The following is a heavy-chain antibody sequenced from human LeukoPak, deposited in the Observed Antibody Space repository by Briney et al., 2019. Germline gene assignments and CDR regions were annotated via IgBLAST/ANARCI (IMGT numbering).Heavy chain of an antibody. CDR3: AREAAGRIQLWLLIYYFDC. Sequence: GGSLRLSCAASGFTFSSYSMNWVRQAPGKGLEWVSSISSSSSYIYYADSVKGRFTISRDNAKNSLYLQMNSLRAEDTAVYYCAREAAGRIQLWLLIYYFDCWGQGTLVTVSS. CDR1: GFTFSSYS. CDR2: ISSSSSYI. V-gene: IGHV3-21*01. D-gene: IGHD5-18*01. J-gene: IGHJ4*02.